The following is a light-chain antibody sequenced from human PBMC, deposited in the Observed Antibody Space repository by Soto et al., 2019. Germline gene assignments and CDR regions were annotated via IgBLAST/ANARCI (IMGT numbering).Light chain of an antibody. CDR1: SSNTGAGYD. J-gene: IGLJ1*01. CDR3: QSYDSSLSGYV. CDR2: GNN. Sequence: QSVLTQPPSVSGAPGQRVIISCTGSSSNTGAGYDVHWYQQLPGTAPKLLIYGNNNRPSGVPDRFSGSQSGTSASLAITGLQAEDEADYYCQSYDSSLSGYVFGTGTKLTVL. V-gene: IGLV1-40*01.